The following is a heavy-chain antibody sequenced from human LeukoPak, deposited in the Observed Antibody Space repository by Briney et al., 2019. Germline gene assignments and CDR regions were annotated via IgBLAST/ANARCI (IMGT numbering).Heavy chain of an antibody. V-gene: IGHV1-2*02. CDR3: ARDIVVVVAATEYNWFDP. J-gene: IGHJ5*02. CDR2: INPDSGGT. CDR1: GYTFTGYY. D-gene: IGHD2-15*01. Sequence: ASVKVSCKASGYTFTGYYMHWVRQAPGQGLEWMGWINPDSGGTQYAQKFQGRVTMTRDTSISTAYMDLGRLRSEDTAVYYCARDIVVVVAATEYNWFDPWGQGTLVTVSS.